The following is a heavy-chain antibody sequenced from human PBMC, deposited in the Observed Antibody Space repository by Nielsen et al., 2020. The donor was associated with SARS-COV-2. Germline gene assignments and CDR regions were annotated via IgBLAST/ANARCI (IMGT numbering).Heavy chain of an antibody. CDR2: ISWDGSAP. CDR1: GFNFHDYT. D-gene: IGHD2/OR15-2a*01. Sequence: GGSLRLSCAASGFNFHDYTMYWVRRVPGKGLQWLSLISWDGSAPAYADSVKGRFTISRDNSKNSLYLQMNSLMTDDRALYYCAKDIGTFRFTGMDVWGQGTTVTVSS. CDR3: AKDIGTFRFTGMDV. J-gene: IGHJ6*02. V-gene: IGHV3-43*01.